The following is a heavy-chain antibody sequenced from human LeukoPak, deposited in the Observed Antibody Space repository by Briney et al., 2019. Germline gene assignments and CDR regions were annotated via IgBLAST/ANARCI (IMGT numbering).Heavy chain of an antibody. CDR3: ARDLRLYYYDSSGYYFDY. V-gene: IGHV3-21*01. Sequence: GGSLRLSCAASGFTFSSYSMNWVRQAPGKGLEWVSSISSSSYIYYADSVKGRFTISRDNAKNSLYLQMNSLRAEDTAVYYCARDLRLYYYDSSGYYFDYWGQGTLVTVSS. J-gene: IGHJ4*02. CDR1: GFTFSSYS. CDR2: ISSSSYI. D-gene: IGHD3-22*01.